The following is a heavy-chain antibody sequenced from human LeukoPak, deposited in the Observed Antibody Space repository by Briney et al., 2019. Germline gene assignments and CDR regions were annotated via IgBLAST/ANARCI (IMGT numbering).Heavy chain of an antibody. Sequence: ASVRVSCKVSGYTLTKVSIQWVRQAPGKGLECMGGFDPADGETINAQRFQGRVTLTEDTSTDTAYMELSSLRSEGTAVYYCATQVMVMVRGVIPFFDYWGQGTLVTVSS. CDR3: ATQVMVMVRGVIPFFDY. CDR2: FDPADGET. CDR1: GYTLTKVS. D-gene: IGHD3-10*01. J-gene: IGHJ4*02. V-gene: IGHV1-24*01.